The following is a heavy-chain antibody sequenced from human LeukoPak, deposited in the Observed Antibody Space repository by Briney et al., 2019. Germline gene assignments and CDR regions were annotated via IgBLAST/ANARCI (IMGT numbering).Heavy chain of an antibody. D-gene: IGHD6-13*01. CDR3: ARESEGIAAARFVWFDP. J-gene: IGHJ5*02. CDR1: GDRVSSNSAA. V-gene: IGHV6-1*01. Sequence: SQTLSLTCAISGDRVSSNSAAWNWIRQSPSRGLEWLGRTYYRSKWYNDYAVSVKSRITINPDTCKHQSSLQLNSVAPEDTAVYYCARESEGIAAARFVWFDPWGQGTLVTVSS. CDR2: TYYRSKWYN.